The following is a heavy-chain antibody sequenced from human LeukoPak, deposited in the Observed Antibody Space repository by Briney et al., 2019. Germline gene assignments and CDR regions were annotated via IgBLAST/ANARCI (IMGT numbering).Heavy chain of an antibody. D-gene: IGHD6-13*01. CDR2: INHSGST. Sequence: SETLSLTCAVYGGSFSGYYWSWIRQPPGKGLEWIGEINHSGSTNYNPSLKSRVTISVDTSKNQFSLKLSSVTAADTAVYYCARDSVDAFDIWGQGTMVTVSS. V-gene: IGHV4-34*01. CDR3: ARDSVDAFDI. J-gene: IGHJ3*02. CDR1: GGSFSGYY.